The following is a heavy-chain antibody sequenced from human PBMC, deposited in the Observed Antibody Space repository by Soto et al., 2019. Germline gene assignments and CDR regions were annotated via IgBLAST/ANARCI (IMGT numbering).Heavy chain of an antibody. CDR3: ARGPGYYFAY. CDR2: ISSKRGSA. CDR1: GVTFSSYA. Sequence: EVQLVESGGGLVQPGGSLRLSCAASGVTFSSYAMHWVRQAPGKGLEYVSAISSKRGSAYYANSVKGRFTIPRDNSKNSLYLQMGSLRAEDMAVYYCARGPGYYFAYWGQGTLVTVSS. V-gene: IGHV3-64*01. J-gene: IGHJ4*02.